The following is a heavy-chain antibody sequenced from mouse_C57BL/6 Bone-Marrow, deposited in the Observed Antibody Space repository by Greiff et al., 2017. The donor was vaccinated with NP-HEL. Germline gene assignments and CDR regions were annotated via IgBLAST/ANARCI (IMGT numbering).Heavy chain of an antibody. CDR3: ARANWDYQAWFAY. CDR1: GYTFTSYW. V-gene: IGHV1-55*01. J-gene: IGHJ3*01. D-gene: IGHD4-1*01. Sequence: VQLQQPGAELVKPGASVKMSCKASGYTFTSYWITWVKQRPGQGLEWIGDIYPGSGSTNYNEKFKSKATVTVDTSSSTAYMQLSSLTSEDSAVYYCARANWDYQAWFAYWGQGTLVTVSA. CDR2: IYPGSGST.